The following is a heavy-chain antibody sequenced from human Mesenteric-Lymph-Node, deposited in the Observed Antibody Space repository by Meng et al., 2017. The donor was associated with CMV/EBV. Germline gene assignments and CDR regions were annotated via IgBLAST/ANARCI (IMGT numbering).Heavy chain of an antibody. CDR1: GFTFSSYA. V-gene: IGHV3-30-3*01. D-gene: IGHD6-13*01. CDR3: ARDDIAAAGTFDY. Sequence: GESLKISCAASGFTFSSYAMHWVRQAPGKGLEWVAVISYDGSNKYYADSVKGRFTISRDNSKNTLYLQMNSLRAEDTAVYYCARDDIAAAGTFDYWGQGTLVTVSS. CDR2: ISYDGSNK. J-gene: IGHJ4*02.